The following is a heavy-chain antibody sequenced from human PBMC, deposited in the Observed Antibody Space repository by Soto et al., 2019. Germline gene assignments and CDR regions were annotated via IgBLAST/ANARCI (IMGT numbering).Heavy chain of an antibody. CDR3: ARKIYDSEPGPNFQYHFDT. J-gene: IGHJ4*02. CDR2: IDPSDSQT. Sequence: GESLKISCKGSGYSFAGYWITWVRQKPGKGLEWMGRIDPSDSQTYYSPSFRGHVTIPATKSITTVFLQWGSLRASDTAMYYCARKIYDSEPGPNFQYHFDTWGQGAPVTVSS. V-gene: IGHV5-10-1*01. CDR1: GYSFAGYW. D-gene: IGHD2-2*01.